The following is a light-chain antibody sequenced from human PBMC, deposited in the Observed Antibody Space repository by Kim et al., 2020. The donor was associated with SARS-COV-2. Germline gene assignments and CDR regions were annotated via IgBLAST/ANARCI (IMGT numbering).Light chain of an antibody. CDR1: SSNIGNNY. CDR2: DDN. Sequence: PGQRATISGAGTSSNIGNNYVAWYQQLPGTAPKLLIYDDNKRPSGIPDRFSGSKSGTSATLGITGLQTGDEADYYCAAWDSSLRGVFGGGTQLTVL. CDR3: AAWDSSLRGV. V-gene: IGLV1-51*01. J-gene: IGLJ3*02.